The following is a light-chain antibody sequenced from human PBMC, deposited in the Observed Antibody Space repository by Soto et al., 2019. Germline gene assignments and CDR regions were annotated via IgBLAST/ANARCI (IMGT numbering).Light chain of an antibody. J-gene: IGKJ1*01. Sequence: EIVRTQSPAIMSVSPCVRETLCCRASQSGSGNLAWYQQKPGQAPRLLIYGASTMATGIPARFSGSGSGTEFTLTISSLQSEDFAAYYCHQYNNRPPTFGQGTKVEI. CDR3: HQYNNRPPT. CDR2: GAS. CDR1: QSGSGN. V-gene: IGKV3D-15*01.